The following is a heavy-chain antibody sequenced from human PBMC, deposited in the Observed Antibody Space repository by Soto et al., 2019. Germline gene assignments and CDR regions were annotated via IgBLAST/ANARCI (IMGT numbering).Heavy chain of an antibody. CDR3: ARGYSSSWYGDYYYYGMDV. V-gene: IGHV4-34*01. CDR1: GWSFSGYY. J-gene: IGHJ6*02. CDR2: INHSGST. D-gene: IGHD6-13*01. Sequence: PETLSLTSAVYGWSFSGYYGSWIRQPPGKGLEWIGEINHSGSTNYNPSLKSRVTISVDTSKNQFSLKLSSVTAADTAVYYCARGYSSSWYGDYYYYGMDVWGQGTTVNVSS.